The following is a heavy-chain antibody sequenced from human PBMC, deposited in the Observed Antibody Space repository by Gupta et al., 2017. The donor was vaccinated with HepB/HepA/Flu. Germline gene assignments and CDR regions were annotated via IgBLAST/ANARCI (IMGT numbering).Heavy chain of an antibody. CDR2: IYYSGST. Sequence: GLEWIGSIYYSGSTYYNPSLKSRVTISVDTSKNQFSLKLSSVTAADTAVYYCARHAPYFLPWGQGTLVTASS. V-gene: IGHV4-39*01. J-gene: IGHJ5*02. CDR3: ARHAPYFLP. D-gene: IGHD2/OR15-2a*01.